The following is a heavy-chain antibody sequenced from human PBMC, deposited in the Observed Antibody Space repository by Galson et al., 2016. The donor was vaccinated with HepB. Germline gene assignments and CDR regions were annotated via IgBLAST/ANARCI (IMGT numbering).Heavy chain of an antibody. Sequence: SVKVSCKASGYAFIGHYIHWVRQAPGQGLEWMGWTNPKSGDTNYAQKFQGRVTMTTDTSINTAYKEVNTLMSDDTAVYYCARDSAAIYGFYFDSWGQGSLVIVSS. J-gene: IGHJ4*02. CDR2: TNPKSGDT. D-gene: IGHD3-3*02. CDR3: ARDSAAIYGFYFDS. V-gene: IGHV1-2*02. CDR1: GYAFIGHY.